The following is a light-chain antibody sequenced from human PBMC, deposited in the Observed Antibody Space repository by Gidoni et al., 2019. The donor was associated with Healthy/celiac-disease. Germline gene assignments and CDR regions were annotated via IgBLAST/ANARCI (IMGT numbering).Light chain of an antibody. CDR1: KLGDKY. Sequence: SYELTQPPSVPVSPGQTARITCSGDKLGDKYACWYQQKPGQSPVLVIYQDSKRPSGIPERFSGSNSGNTATLTISGTQAMDEADYYCQAWDSSTAFYVFGTGTKVTVL. CDR3: QAWDSSTAFYV. V-gene: IGLV3-1*01. CDR2: QDS. J-gene: IGLJ1*01.